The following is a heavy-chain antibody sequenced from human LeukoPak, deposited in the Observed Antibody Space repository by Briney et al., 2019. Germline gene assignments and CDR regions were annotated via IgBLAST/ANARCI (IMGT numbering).Heavy chain of an antibody. D-gene: IGHD6-13*01. CDR1: GGTFSSYA. V-gene: IGHV1-69*13. Sequence: SVKVSCKASGGTFSSYAISWVRQAPGQGLEWMGGIIPIFGTANYAQKFQGRVTITADESTSTAYMELSSLRSEDTAVYYCARVRDSSSWLNWFDPWGQGTLVTASS. CDR2: IIPIFGTA. J-gene: IGHJ5*02. CDR3: ARVRDSSSWLNWFDP.